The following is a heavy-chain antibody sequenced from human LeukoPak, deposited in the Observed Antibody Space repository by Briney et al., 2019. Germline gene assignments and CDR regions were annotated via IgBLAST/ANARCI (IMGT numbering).Heavy chain of an antibody. CDR1: GGSISSRSYY. J-gene: IGHJ1*01. Sequence: SEALSLTCTVSGGSISSRSYYWGWIRQPPGEGLEWIANIYSSGITYQNPSLKSRVTISVDTSKTHFSLKLSTLTAADTAVYYCAIQFYDSSGYYFQHWGQGTPVTVSS. D-gene: IGHD3-22*01. V-gene: IGHV4-39*02. CDR2: IYSSGIT. CDR3: AIQFYDSSGYYFQH.